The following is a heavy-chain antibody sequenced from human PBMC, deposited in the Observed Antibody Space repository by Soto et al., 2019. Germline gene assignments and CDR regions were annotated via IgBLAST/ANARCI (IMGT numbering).Heavy chain of an antibody. Sequence: PGGSLRLSCAASGFTFSSYGMHWVRQAPGKGLEWVAVISYDGSNKYYADSVKGRFTISRDNSKNTLYLQMNSLRAEDTAVYYCAKMSARDSSSWYSNPFSYYYYGMDVWGQGTTVTVSS. CDR3: AKMSARDSSSWYSNPFSYYYYGMDV. CDR1: GFTFSSYG. CDR2: ISYDGSNK. D-gene: IGHD6-13*01. J-gene: IGHJ6*02. V-gene: IGHV3-30*18.